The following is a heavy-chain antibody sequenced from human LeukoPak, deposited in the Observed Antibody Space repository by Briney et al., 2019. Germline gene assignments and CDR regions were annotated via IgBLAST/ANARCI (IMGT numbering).Heavy chain of an antibody. J-gene: IGHJ4*02. CDR2: ISSSAGST. V-gene: IGHV3-23*01. D-gene: IGHD6-13*01. CDR3: AKAKGGSWYDFDC. CDR1: EFTFSSYA. Sequence: GGSLRLSCAASEFTFSSYAMSWVRQAPGKGLEWVSVISSSAGSTYYADSVQGRFTISRDNSINTLYLQMNSLRAEDTAVYYCAKAKGGSWYDFDCWGQGTLVTVSS.